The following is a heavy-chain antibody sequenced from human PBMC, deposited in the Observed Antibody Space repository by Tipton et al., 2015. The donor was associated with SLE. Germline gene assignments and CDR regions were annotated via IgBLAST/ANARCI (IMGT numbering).Heavy chain of an antibody. J-gene: IGHJ6*02. CDR2: IYHDGPA. CDR3: AKDTNDDYYYGMDV. CDR1: DFFARVNY. D-gene: IGHD2-15*01. Sequence: SLRLSCKTSDFFARVNYLTWVRQAPGKGLEWVSVIYHDGPAYYADSVKGRFTISRDNAKNSLYLQMSSLGAEDTAVYYCAKDTNDDYYYGMDVWGQGTTVTVSS. V-gene: IGHV3-53*01.